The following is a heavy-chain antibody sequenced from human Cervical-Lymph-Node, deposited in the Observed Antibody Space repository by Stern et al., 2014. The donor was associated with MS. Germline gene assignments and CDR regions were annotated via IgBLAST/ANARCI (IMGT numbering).Heavy chain of an antibody. CDR3: TRALHGCTSTSCYKYIDY. CDR1: GYTFTSYY. J-gene: IGHJ4*02. Sequence: VQLVESGAEVKKPGASVKVSCKASGYTFTSYYMHWVRQAPGQGLEWMGIINARGGSTSYAQKFQGRVTMTRDTSTSTVYMELSSLRSEDTAVYYCTRALHGCTSTSCYKYIDYWGQGTLVTVSS. V-gene: IGHV1-46*03. CDR2: INARGGST. D-gene: IGHD2-2*02.